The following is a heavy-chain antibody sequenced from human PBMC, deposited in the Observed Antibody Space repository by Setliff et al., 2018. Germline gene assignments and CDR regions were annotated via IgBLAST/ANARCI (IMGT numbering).Heavy chain of an antibody. CDR1: GFTFTSYA. CDR2: ISGSGGST. Sequence: PGGSLRLSCAASGFTFTSYAMRWVRQAPGKGLEWVSSISGSGGSTYYADSVKGRFTISRDNSNNALYLQMNSLRAEDTAIYYCAKGGYSGSHYFDYWGQGTLVTVSS. CDR3: AKGGYSGSHYFDY. V-gene: IGHV3-23*01. J-gene: IGHJ4*02. D-gene: IGHD1-26*01.